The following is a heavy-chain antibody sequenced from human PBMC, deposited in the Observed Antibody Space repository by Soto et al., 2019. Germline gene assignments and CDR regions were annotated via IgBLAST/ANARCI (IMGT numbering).Heavy chain of an antibody. CDR3: ARDRMVIGMDV. J-gene: IGHJ6*02. CDR1: GLTVSSNY. V-gene: IGHV3-53*01. Sequence: EVQLVESGGGLIQPGGSLRLSCAASGLTVSSNYMSWVRQAPGKGLEWVSVIYSGGSTYYAYSVKGRFTISRDNSKNTLFLQMSSLIAEDTATYYCARDRMVIGMDVWGQGTTVTVSS. CDR2: IYSGGST. D-gene: IGHD3-10*01.